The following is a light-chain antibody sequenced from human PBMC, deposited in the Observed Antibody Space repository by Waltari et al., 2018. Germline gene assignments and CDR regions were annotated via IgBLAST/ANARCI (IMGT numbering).Light chain of an antibody. CDR3: QQYYSTPMYT. V-gene: IGKV4-1*01. CDR2: WAS. Sequence: DIVMTQSPDSLAGFLGERATIHCKSSQSVLYSSNNKNYLAWYQQKPGQPPKLLIYWASTRESGVPDRFSGSGSGTDFTLTISSLQAEDVAVYYCQQYYSTPMYTFGQGTKLEIK. J-gene: IGKJ2*01. CDR1: QSVLYSSNNKNY.